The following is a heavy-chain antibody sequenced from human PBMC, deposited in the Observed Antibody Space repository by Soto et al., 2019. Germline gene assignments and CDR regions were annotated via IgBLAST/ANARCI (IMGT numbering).Heavy chain of an antibody. Sequence: GGSLRLSCAASGFTFSSYAMSWVRQAPGKGLEWVSAISGSGGSTYYADSVKGRFTISRDNSKNTLYLQMNSLRAEDTAVYYGAKDIDQRGYSYGKVDYWGQEPWSPSPQ. CDR3: AKDIDQRGYSYGKVDY. CDR2: ISGSGGST. CDR1: GFTFSSYA. J-gene: IGHJ4*01. D-gene: IGHD5-18*01. V-gene: IGHV3-23*01.